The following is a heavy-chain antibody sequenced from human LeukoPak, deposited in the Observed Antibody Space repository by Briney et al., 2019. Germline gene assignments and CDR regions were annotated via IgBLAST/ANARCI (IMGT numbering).Heavy chain of an antibody. V-gene: IGHV4-59*12. CDR2: IYYSGST. Sequence: SETLSLTCTVSGVSISSYYWSWLRQPPGKGLEWIRYIYYSGSTNYNPSLKSRVTISVDTSKNQFSLKLSSVTAADTAVYYCARWVDTAMVTPHFDYWGQGTLVTVSS. D-gene: IGHD5-18*01. CDR3: ARWVDTAMVTPHFDY. CDR1: GVSISSYY. J-gene: IGHJ4*02.